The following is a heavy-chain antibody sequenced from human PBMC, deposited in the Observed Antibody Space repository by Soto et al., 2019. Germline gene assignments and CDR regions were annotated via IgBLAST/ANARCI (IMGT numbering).Heavy chain of an antibody. D-gene: IGHD2-8*02. J-gene: IGHJ4*02. V-gene: IGHV1-18*01. CDR1: GYTFTSYG. CDR3: ARLIRRSNAWWFFDF. CDR2: TSGYSDNT. Sequence: QVQLVQSGAEVKKPGASGKVSCKASGYTFTSYGFGWVRQAPGQGLEWMGWTSGYSDNTKYAQKFQGRVTMPTDASTSTAYMELRGLRSDDTAVYYCARLIRRSNAWWFFDFWGQGTLVTVSS.